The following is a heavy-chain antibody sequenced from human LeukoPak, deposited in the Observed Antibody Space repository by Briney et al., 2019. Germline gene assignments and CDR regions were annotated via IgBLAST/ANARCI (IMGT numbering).Heavy chain of an antibody. V-gene: IGHV3-9*03. D-gene: IGHD6-19*01. CDR1: GFTFDDYV. CDR2: ISWNSGSI. Sequence: PGGSLRLSCAASGFTFDDYVMHWVRQAPGKGLEWVSGISWNSGSIGYADSVKGRFTISRDNAKNSLYLQMNSLRAEDMALYYCAKSSYSSGWLDYWGQGTLVTVSS. CDR3: AKSSYSSGWLDY. J-gene: IGHJ4*02.